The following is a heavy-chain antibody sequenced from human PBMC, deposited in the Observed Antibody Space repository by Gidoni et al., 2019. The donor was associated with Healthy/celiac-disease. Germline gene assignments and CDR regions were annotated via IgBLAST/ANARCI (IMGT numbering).Heavy chain of an antibody. CDR1: GYSFPTYG. V-gene: IGHV1-18*04. Sequence: QPLPLPSPAQVKKPRASVKDSCKASGYSFPTYGIRWVRQAPGQGLEWMGWISAYNGNTNSAKKLQGRVTVTRDTATSTAYMELRSLRSYDTAVDDCARACHPVQWLLPSLDGYWGQGTLVTVSS. CDR2: ISAYNGNT. CDR3: ARACHPVQWLLPSLDGY. J-gene: IGHJ4*02. D-gene: IGHD3-22*01.